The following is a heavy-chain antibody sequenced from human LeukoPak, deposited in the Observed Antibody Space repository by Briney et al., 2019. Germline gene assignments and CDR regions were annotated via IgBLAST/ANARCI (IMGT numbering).Heavy chain of an antibody. CDR3: AKDGIRYNWNYQLHPSY. D-gene: IGHD1-7*01. CDR2: IRYDGSNE. J-gene: IGHJ4*02. V-gene: IGHV3-30*02. Sequence: EPGGSLRLSCAASGFTFSSYGMHWVRQAPGKGLEWVAFIRYDGSNEYYADSVKGRFTISRDNSKNTLYLQMNSLRAEDTAVYYCAKDGIRYNWNYQLHPSYWGQGTLVTVSS. CDR1: GFTFSSYG.